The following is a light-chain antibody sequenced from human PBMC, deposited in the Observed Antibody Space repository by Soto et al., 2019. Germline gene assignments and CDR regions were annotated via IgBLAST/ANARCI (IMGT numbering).Light chain of an antibody. CDR3: QQYNNWPYGT. CDR2: GAS. V-gene: IGKV3-15*01. CDR1: QSVSSN. J-gene: IGKJ2*02. Sequence: EIVMTQSPATLSVSPGERATLSCRASQSVSSNLAWYQQKPGQAPRLLIYGASTRATGIPARFSGSGSGTEFTLTISSLQSEDFAVYYCQQYNNWPYGTFGQGTKREIK.